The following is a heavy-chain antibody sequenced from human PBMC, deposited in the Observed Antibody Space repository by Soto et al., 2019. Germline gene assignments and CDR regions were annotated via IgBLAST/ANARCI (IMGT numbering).Heavy chain of an antibody. CDR1: DDSINSDRYY. D-gene: IGHD1-1*01. V-gene: IGHV4-39*07. CDR2: IYYRGNA. CDR3: ASLLEPNYFDY. Sequence: SETLSLTCSVSDDSINSDRYYWGWIRQPPGKGLEWIGSIYYRGNAYYNPSLKTRVTISVDRSKNQFSLKLSSVTAADTAVYYCASLLEPNYFDYWGQGTLVTVSS. J-gene: IGHJ4*02.